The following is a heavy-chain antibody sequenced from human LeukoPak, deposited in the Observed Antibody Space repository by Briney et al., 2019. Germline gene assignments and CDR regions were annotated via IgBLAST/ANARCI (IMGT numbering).Heavy chain of an antibody. CDR3: AKHYMGSYDNRGLDY. CDR1: GFTFSSYA. J-gene: IGHJ4*02. CDR2: IYYSGYT. D-gene: IGHD3-10*01. Sequence: PGGSLRLSCAASGFTFSSYAMSWVRQPPGKGLEWIGSIYYSGYTYYNPSVESRVTISVDTSKNQFSLKLSSVTAADTAVYFCAKHYMGSYDNRGLDYWGQGTLVTVSS. V-gene: IGHV4-39*01.